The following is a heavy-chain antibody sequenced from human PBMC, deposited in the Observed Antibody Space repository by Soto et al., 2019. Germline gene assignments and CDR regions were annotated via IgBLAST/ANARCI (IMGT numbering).Heavy chain of an antibody. CDR3: AGSRRGYDSSGIGYAFDI. J-gene: IGHJ3*02. CDR1: GYTFTSYY. CDR2: INPSGGST. Sequence: ASVKVSCKASGYTFTSYYMHWVRQAPGQGLEWMGIINPSGGSTSYAQKFQGRVTMTRDTSTSTVYMELSSLRSEDTAVYYCAGSRRGYDSSGIGYAFDIWGQGTMVTVSS. V-gene: IGHV1-46*01. D-gene: IGHD3-22*01.